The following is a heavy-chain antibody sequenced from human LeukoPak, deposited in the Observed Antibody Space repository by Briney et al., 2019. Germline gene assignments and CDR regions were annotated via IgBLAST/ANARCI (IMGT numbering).Heavy chain of an antibody. J-gene: IGHJ3*02. Sequence: GGSLRLSCAASGFIFSSYGMHWVRQAPGKGLEWVAFIRYDGSKKYYADSVKGRFTISRDNSKNTLYLQMNSLRAEDTAVYYCAKDRSHFDARDAFDIWGQGTMVTVSS. D-gene: IGHD3-9*01. CDR3: AKDRSHFDARDAFDI. CDR2: IRYDGSKK. V-gene: IGHV3-30*02. CDR1: GFIFSSYG.